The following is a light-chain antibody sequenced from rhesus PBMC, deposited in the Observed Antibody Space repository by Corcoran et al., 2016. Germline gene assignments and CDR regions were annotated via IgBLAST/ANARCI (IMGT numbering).Light chain of an antibody. V-gene: IGKV1-32*02. CDR3: QQGNSNPYS. CDR2: YAN. Sequence: DIQMSQSPSSLSASVGDRVTITCRASQGISSYLNWYQQKPGKAPKLLIYYANSLASGVPSRFSGSGSGTDFTLTISSLQPEDFATYYCQQGNSNPYSFGQGTKVEIK. CDR1: QGISSY. J-gene: IGKJ2*01.